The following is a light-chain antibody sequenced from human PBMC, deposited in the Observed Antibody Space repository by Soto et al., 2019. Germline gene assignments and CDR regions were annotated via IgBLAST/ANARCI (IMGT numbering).Light chain of an antibody. Sequence: EIVLTQSPGTLSLSPGERATLSCRASQSISSYLAWYQQKPGQAPRLLIYGASSRATGIPDRFSGSGSGTDFSLTITRLEPADFAVYYCQQSCSSPGTFGQGTKLEIK. CDR1: QSISSY. V-gene: IGKV3-20*01. CDR3: QQSCSSPGT. CDR2: GAS. J-gene: IGKJ2*01.